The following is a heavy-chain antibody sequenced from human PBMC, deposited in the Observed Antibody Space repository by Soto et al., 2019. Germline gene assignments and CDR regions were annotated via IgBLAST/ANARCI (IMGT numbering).Heavy chain of an antibody. J-gene: IGHJ4*02. CDR3: ARNPSGSSFDS. V-gene: IGHV1-18*01. CDR2: ISAYSGNT. CDR1: GCTFLSYG. D-gene: IGHD1-26*01. Sequence: ASVKVSCKASGCTFLSYGISWVRQAPGQGLEWMGWISAYSGNTDYAQSLQDRVTLTTDTSTSTAYMELRSLTSDDTAVYYCARNPSGSSFDSWGQGTLVTVSS.